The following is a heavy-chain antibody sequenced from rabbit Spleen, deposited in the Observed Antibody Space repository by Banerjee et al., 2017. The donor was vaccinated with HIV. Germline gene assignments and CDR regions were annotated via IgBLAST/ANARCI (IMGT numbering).Heavy chain of an antibody. J-gene: IGHJ6*01. V-gene: IGHV1S45*01. Sequence: QEQLVESGGGLVQPGGSLKLSCTASGFSFRNKAVMCWVRQAPGKGLEWIACINVITGKAFYARWVKGLFTFSKPTSTTVTLQMTSLTAADTATYFCASDAGTSFSTYGIDLLGPGTLVTVS. CDR3: ASDAGTSFSTYGIDL. D-gene: IGHD4-2*01. CDR1: GFSFRNKAV. CDR2: INVITGKA.